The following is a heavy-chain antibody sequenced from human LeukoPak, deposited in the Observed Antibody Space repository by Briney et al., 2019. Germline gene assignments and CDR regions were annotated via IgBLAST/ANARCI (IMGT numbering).Heavy chain of an antibody. V-gene: IGHV4-34*01. Sequence: PSETLSLTCAVYGGSFSGYYWSWIRQPPGKGLEWIGEINHSGSTNCNPSLKSRVTISVDTSKNQFSLKLSSVTAADTAVYYCARGGYYDSSGSAFDIWGQGTMVTVSS. CDR3: ARGGYYDSSGSAFDI. D-gene: IGHD3-22*01. CDR1: GGSFSGYY. CDR2: INHSGST. J-gene: IGHJ3*02.